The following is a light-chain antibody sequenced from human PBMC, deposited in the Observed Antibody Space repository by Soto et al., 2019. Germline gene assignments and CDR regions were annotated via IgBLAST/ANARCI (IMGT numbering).Light chain of an antibody. J-gene: IGLJ2*01. CDR2: EGS. CDR3: CSYAGSSTFVV. CDR1: SSDVGSYNR. Sequence: QSALTQPASVSGSPRQSITISFTGTSSDVGSYNRVSWYQHHPGKAPKLMIYEGSKRPSGVSNRFSGSKSGNTASLTISGLQAEDEADYYCCSYAGSSTFVVFGGGTKLTVL. V-gene: IGLV2-23*03.